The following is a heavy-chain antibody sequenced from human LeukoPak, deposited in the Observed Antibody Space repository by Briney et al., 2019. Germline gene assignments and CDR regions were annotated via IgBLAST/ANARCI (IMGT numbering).Heavy chain of an antibody. CDR2: ISAYNGNT. D-gene: IGHD3-22*01. CDR1: VYTFTSYG. V-gene: IGHV1-18*01. Sequence: ASVTVSCKASVYTFTSYGISWVRQAPGQGLEGMGWISAYNGNTNYAQKLQGRVTMTTDTSTSTAYMELRSLRSDDTAVYYCAREVGLYYDSSGDPVPGNFDYWGQGTLVTVSS. CDR3: AREVGLYYDSSGDPVPGNFDY. J-gene: IGHJ4*02.